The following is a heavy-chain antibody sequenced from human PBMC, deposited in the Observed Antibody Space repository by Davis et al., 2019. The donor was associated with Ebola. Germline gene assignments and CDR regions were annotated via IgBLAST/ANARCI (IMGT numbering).Heavy chain of an antibody. CDR1: GFTFSSYW. Sequence: GESLKISCAASGFTFSSYWMSWVRQAPGKGLEWVANIKQDGSEKYYVDSVKGRFTISRDNAKNSLYLQMNSLRAEDTAVYYCARDDYSSRRMAGVSYWGQGTLVTVSS. D-gene: IGHD6-19*01. J-gene: IGHJ4*02. CDR2: IKQDGSEK. V-gene: IGHV3-7*01. CDR3: ARDDYSSRRMAGVSY.